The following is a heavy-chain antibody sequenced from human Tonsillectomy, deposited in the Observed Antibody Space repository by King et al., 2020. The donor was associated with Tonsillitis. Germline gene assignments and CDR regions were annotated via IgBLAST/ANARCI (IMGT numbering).Heavy chain of an antibody. D-gene: IGHD5-18*01. J-gene: IGHJ4*02. CDR2: IRSKAYGGTT. CDR3: TRVVDTAMGHIDY. CDR1: GFTFGDYT. V-gene: IGHV3-49*03. Sequence: VQLVESGGGLVQPGRSLRLSCPASGFTFGDYTMSWFRQAPGKGLEWGGFIRSKAYGGTTEYAASVKGRFTISRDDCKSIAYLQMNSLKTEDTGVYYCTRVVDTAMGHIDYWGQGTLVTVSS.